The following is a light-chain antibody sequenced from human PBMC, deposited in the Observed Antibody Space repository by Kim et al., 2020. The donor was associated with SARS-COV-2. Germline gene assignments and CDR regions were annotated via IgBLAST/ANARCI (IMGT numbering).Light chain of an antibody. J-gene: IGKJ2*01. CDR1: QSVSSY. Sequence: LSLSPGERATLTCRASQSVSSYLAWYQQKPGQAPRLLIYDASNRATGIPARFSGSGSGTDFTLTISSLEPEDFAVYYCQQRSNWYTFGQGTKLEI. V-gene: IGKV3-11*01. CDR2: DAS. CDR3: QQRSNWYT.